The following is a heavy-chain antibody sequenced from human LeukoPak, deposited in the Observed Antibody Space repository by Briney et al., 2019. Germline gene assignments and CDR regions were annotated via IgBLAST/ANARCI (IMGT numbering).Heavy chain of an antibody. V-gene: IGHV1-46*01. CDR2: INPSGGST. CDR3: AKSIRFLESHFDY. CDR1: GYTFTSYY. Sequence: GASVKVSCKASGYTFTSYYMHWVRQAPGQGLEWMGIINPSGGSTSYAQKFQGRVTTTRDTSTSTVYMELSSLRSEDTAVYYCAKSIRFLESHFDYWGQGTLVTVSS. J-gene: IGHJ4*02. D-gene: IGHD3-3*01.